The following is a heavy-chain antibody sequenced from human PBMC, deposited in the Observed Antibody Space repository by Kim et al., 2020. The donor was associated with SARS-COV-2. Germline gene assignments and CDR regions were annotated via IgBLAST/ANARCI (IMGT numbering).Heavy chain of an antibody. CDR3: ARDGTTRNGGYYFDF. V-gene: IGHV1-3*01. Sequence: ASVKVSCKASGYTFTSYTLHWVRQAPGQGLEWMGWINVGYGNTRYLQKFQGRVTITRDTSASTAYMELSSLRSEDTAVYYCARDGTTRNGGYYFDFWGQGALFTVSP. D-gene: IGHD1-1*01. J-gene: IGHJ4*02. CDR1: GYTFTSYT. CDR2: INVGYGNT.